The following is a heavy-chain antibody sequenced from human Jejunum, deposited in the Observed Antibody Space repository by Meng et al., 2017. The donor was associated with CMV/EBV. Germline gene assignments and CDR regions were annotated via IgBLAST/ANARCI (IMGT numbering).Heavy chain of an antibody. CDR2: VEDGGTT. J-gene: IGHJ4*02. D-gene: IGHD3-16*01. CDR1: GGSLTTPNYS. Sequence: SGGSLTTPNYSWVWSRLPPGKGLEWIGLVEDGGTTRYKPSLVSRVSISVDTSKNQFSLTLNSVTAADTAIYYCARGGWGNWNFEHWGQGKLVTVSS. V-gene: IGHV4-61*01. CDR3: ARGGWGNWNFEH.